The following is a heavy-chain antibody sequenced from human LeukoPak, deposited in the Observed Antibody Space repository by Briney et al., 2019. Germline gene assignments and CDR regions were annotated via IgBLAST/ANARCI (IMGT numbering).Heavy chain of an antibody. CDR3: ARGAAAGMDY. Sequence: SETLSLTCAVYGGSFSSYYWGWTRQPPGKGLEWIGSIYYSGSTYYNPSLKSRVTISVDTSKNQFSLKLSSVTAADTAVYYCARGAAAGMDYWGQGTLVTVSS. CDR1: GGSFSSYY. D-gene: IGHD6-13*01. V-gene: IGHV4-39*01. CDR2: IYYSGST. J-gene: IGHJ4*02.